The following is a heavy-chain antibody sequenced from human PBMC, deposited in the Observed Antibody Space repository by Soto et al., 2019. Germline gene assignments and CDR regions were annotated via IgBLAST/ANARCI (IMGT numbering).Heavy chain of an antibody. CDR2: VYHNGRT. CDR1: GGSIDNYY. J-gene: IGHJ4*02. D-gene: IGHD2-2*01. Sequence: SETLSLTCSVSGGSIDNYYWSWIRQAPGKGLEWIGYVYHNGRTSYNPSLKSRVSISVDRSKNQFSLNLSSVTAADTAVYYCAKDRSYCSSTSCYPNGWYFDYWGQGTLVTVSS. V-gene: IGHV4-59*01. CDR3: AKDRSYCSSTSCYPNGWYFDY.